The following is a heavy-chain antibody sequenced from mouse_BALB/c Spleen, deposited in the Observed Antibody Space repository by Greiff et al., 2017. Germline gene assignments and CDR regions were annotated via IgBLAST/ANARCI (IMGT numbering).Heavy chain of an antibody. CDR3: ARSKRYYAMDY. Sequence: VQLQQSGAELVRPGTSVKISCKASGYTFTNYWLGWVKQRPGHGLEWIGDIYPGGGYTNYNEKFKGKATLTADTSSSTAYMQLSSLTSEDSAVYFCARSKRYYAMDYWGQGTSVTVSS. CDR2: IYPGGGYT. CDR1: GYTFTNYW. J-gene: IGHJ4*01. V-gene: IGHV1-63*02.